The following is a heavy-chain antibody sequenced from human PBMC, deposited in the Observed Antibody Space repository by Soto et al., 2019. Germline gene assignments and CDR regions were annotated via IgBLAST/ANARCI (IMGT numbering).Heavy chain of an antibody. CDR3: ARDDYDASGYG. Sequence: GGSLRLSCAASEFTFNTYNMNWVRQAPGKGLEWLSYINRCGGDIYYADSVKGRFTISRDNARNSLYLQMNSLRVEDTAVYYCARDDYDASGYGWGQGTLVTVSS. CDR1: EFTFNTYN. J-gene: IGHJ4*02. CDR2: INRCGGDI. D-gene: IGHD3-22*01. V-gene: IGHV3-21*05.